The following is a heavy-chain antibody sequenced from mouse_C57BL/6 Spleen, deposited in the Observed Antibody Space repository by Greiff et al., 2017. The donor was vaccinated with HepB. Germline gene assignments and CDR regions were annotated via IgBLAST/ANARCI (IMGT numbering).Heavy chain of an antibody. CDR1: GYSFTGYY. CDR3: AHYYGSSLPWYFDV. D-gene: IGHD1-1*01. J-gene: IGHJ1*03. CDR2: INPSTGGT. Sequence: EVQLQQSGPELVKPGASVKISCKASGYSFTGYYMNWVKQSPEKSLEWIGEINPSTGGTTYNQKFKAKATLTVDKSSSTAYMQLKSLTSEDSAVYYCAHYYGSSLPWYFDVWGTGTTVTVSS. V-gene: IGHV1-42*01.